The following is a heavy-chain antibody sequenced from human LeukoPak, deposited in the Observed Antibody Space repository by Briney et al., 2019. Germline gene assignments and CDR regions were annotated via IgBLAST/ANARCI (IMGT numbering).Heavy chain of an antibody. Sequence: GASVKVSCKASGYTFTGYYMHWVRQAPGQGLEWMGWINPNSGGTNYAQKFQGRVTMTRDTSISTAYMELSRLRSDDTAVYYCAREEGSTTGTTLEARDWFDPWGQGTLVTVSS. CDR2: INPNSGGT. V-gene: IGHV1-2*02. J-gene: IGHJ5*02. D-gene: IGHD1-1*01. CDR3: AREEGSTTGTTLEARDWFDP. CDR1: GYTFTGYY.